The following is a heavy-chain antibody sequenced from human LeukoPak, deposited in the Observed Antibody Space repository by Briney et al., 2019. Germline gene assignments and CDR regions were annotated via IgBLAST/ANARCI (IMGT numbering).Heavy chain of an antibody. CDR3: ARGPRYSFY. D-gene: IGHD6-13*01. CDR1: GFTFS. V-gene: IGHV3-53*01. CDR2: IYIDGTT. Sequence: GGSLRLSCAASGFTFSMNWVRQAPGKGLEWISVIYIDGTTYYADSVKGRFTISRDQANNTLYLQMNTLRDEDTAVYYCARGPRYSFYWGQGTLVSVSS. J-gene: IGHJ4*02.